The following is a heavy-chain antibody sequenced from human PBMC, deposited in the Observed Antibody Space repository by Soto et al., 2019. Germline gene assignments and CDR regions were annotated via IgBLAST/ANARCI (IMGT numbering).Heavy chain of an antibody. D-gene: IGHD2-8*01. J-gene: IGHJ6*02. CDR3: ARVRNNNDKRLDV. CDR2: SWYDGKT. V-gene: IGHV3-33*01. CDR1: GITLAAHG. Sequence: QEQLVESGGGMVHPGTSLRLSCVTSGITLAAHGMHWVRQAPGKGLEWVALSWYDGKTFYGDSVKGRFTISRATSPVFLNMRSLRPDDTAVYFCARVRNNNDKRLDVWGQGTTVIVS.